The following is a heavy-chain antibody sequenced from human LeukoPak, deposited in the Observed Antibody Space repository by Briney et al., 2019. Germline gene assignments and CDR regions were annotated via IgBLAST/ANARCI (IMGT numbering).Heavy chain of an antibody. Sequence: PGGSLRLSCAASGFTFSHYWMHWVRQAPGKGLVWVSRINSDASSTSYADSVKGRFTISRDNAKSTLYLQMNSLRAEDTAVYYCAVSGDGHNYFDYWGQGTLVTVSS. CDR2: INSDASST. V-gene: IGHV3-74*01. CDR3: AVSGDGHNYFDY. J-gene: IGHJ4*02. D-gene: IGHD5-24*01. CDR1: GFTFSHYW.